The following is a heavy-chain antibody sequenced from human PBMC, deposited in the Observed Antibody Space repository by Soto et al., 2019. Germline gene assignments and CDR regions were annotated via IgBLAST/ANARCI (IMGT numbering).Heavy chain of an antibody. CDR1: GFTFSSYW. J-gene: IGHJ6*02. CDR2: INSDGSST. V-gene: IGHV3-74*01. CDR3: ARGEQQLYYYYGMDV. Sequence: GWSLRLSCAASGFTFSSYWMHWVRQAPGKGLVWVSRINSDGSSTSYADSVKGRFTISRDNAKNTLYLQMNSLRAEDTAVYYCARGEQQLYYYYGMDVWGQGTTVTVSS. D-gene: IGHD6-13*01.